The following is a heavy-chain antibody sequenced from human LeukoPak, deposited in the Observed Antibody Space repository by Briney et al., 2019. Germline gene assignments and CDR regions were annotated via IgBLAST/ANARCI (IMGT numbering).Heavy chain of an antibody. V-gene: IGHV3-23*01. D-gene: IGHD2-8*02. CDR1: GFTFSTYA. CDR3: ASYLYWWSDLGY. Sequence: GGSLRLSCAASGFTFSTYAMSWVRQAPGKGLEWVSGISAAGSSTYYADSVNGRFTISRDNFKNTLYLQMSSLRVEDTAVYYCASYLYWWSDLGYWGQGTLVTVSS. J-gene: IGHJ4*02. CDR2: ISAAGSST.